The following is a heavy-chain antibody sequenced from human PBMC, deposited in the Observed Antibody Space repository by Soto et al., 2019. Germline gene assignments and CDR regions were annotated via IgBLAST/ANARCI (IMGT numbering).Heavy chain of an antibody. D-gene: IGHD6-19*01. CDR2: IYYSGST. J-gene: IGHJ6*02. V-gene: IGHV4-61*01. Sequence: PSETLSLTCTVPGGSVSSGSYYWSWIRQPPGKGLEWIGYIYYSGSTNYNPSLKSRVTISVDTSKNQFSLKLSSVTAADTAVYYCARLQIIAVAGRVYYYGMDVWGQGTTVTVSS. CDR1: GGSVSSGSYY. CDR3: ARLQIIAVAGRVYYYGMDV.